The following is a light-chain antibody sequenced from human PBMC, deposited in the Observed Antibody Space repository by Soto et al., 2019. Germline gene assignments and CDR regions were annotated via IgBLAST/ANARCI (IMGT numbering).Light chain of an antibody. Sequence: AIQLTQSPSSLSASVGDRVTITCRASQGISSALAWYQQKPGQAPKLLIYDASSLERGVPSRFSGRGSGTNFTLTISSLQPEDFATYYCQQFNSYPRTFGPGTKVDIK. V-gene: IGKV1-13*02. CDR3: QQFNSYPRT. CDR2: DAS. J-gene: IGKJ3*01. CDR1: QGISSA.